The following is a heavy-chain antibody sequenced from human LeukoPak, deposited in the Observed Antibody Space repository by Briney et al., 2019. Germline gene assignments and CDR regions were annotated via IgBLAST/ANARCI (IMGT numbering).Heavy chain of an antibody. V-gene: IGHV4-4*07. D-gene: IGHD3-16*01. CDR2: IYTSGST. CDR3: ARKGVSDLYYFDS. CDR1: GGSISSYY. J-gene: IGHJ4*02. Sequence: NPSETLSLTCTVSGGSISSYYWSWIRQPAGKGLEWIGRIYTSGSTNYNPSLKSRVTISVDTSKNQISLKLRSVTAADTAVYYCARKGVSDLYYFDSWGQGTLVTVSS.